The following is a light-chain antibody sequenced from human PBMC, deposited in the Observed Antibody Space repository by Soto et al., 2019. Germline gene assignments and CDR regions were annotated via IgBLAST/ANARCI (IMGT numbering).Light chain of an antibody. CDR2: DVS. J-gene: IGKJ5*01. Sequence: AIQLTQSPSSLSASVGDRVTITCRASQDIRGALAWYQQKPGKAPKILIHDVSTLESGVPSRFSGSSSGTDLTLTISSLQPVDFATYYCQQFNSYPMTLGQGTRREIK. V-gene: IGKV1-13*02. CDR1: QDIRGA. CDR3: QQFNSYPMT.